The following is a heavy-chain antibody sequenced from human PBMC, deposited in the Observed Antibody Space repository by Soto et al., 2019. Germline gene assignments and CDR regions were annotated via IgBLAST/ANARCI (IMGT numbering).Heavy chain of an antibody. V-gene: IGHV1-69*01. D-gene: IGHD2-15*01. CDR1: GGTFSSYG. CDR2: IIPIFGTT. Sequence: VQLLQSGAEVKKPGSSVKVSCKASGGTFSSYGINWVRQAPGQGLEWMGGIIPIFGTTYYAQRFQDRVTITADESTSTANLELSSRRSEDAAVYYCAGGPKVVVVAATGYYYYCGMDVWGQGTTVTVSS. CDR3: AGGPKVVVVAATGYYYYCGMDV. J-gene: IGHJ6*02.